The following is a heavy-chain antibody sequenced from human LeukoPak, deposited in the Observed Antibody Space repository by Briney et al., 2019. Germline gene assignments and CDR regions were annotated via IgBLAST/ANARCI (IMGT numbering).Heavy chain of an antibody. J-gene: IGHJ5*02. CDR1: GFTFSSYA. CDR2: ITGSGDST. D-gene: IGHD3-3*01. Sequence: GGSLRLSCAGSGFTFSSYAMSWVRQAPGKVLEWVSAITGSGDSTYHADSVKGRFTISRDNSKNTLYLQMNSLRSEDTAVYYCARSSEAYDFWSGRSTNWFDPWGQGTLVTVSS. V-gene: IGHV3-23*01. CDR3: ARSSEAYDFWSGRSTNWFDP.